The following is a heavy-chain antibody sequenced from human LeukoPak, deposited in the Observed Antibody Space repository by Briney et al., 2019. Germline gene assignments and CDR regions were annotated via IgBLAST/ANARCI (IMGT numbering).Heavy chain of an antibody. CDR1: GFTVSSNY. CDR3: ARDNTYYDILTGYYYYYGMDV. Sequence: GGSLRLSCAASGFTVSSNYMSWVRQAPGKGLEWVSVIYSGGGTYYADSVKGRFTISRDNSKNTLYLQMNSLRAEDTAVYYCARDNTYYDILTGYYYYYGMDVWGQGTTVTVSS. D-gene: IGHD3-9*01. J-gene: IGHJ6*02. CDR2: IYSGGGT. V-gene: IGHV3-66*01.